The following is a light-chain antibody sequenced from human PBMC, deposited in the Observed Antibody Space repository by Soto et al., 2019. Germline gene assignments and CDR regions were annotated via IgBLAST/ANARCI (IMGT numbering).Light chain of an antibody. Sequence: QSVLTQPPSVSGAPGQRVTISCTGSSSNIGAGYDVHWYQQLPGTAPKLLIYGNSNRPSGVPDRFSGSKSGTSASLAITGLXAEDEADYYCQSYDSSLSGWVFGGGTKLTV. J-gene: IGLJ3*02. CDR2: GNS. CDR1: SSNIGAGYD. V-gene: IGLV1-40*01. CDR3: QSYDSSLSGWV.